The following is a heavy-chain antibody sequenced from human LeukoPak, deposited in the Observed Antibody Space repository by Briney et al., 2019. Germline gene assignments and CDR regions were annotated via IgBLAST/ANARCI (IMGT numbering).Heavy chain of an antibody. V-gene: IGHV7-4-1*02. J-gene: IGHJ4*02. D-gene: IGHD3-3*01. CDR2: INTNTGNP. Sequence: ASVKVSCKASGYTFTSYYMHWVRQAPGQGLEWMGWINTNTGNPTYAQGFTGRFVFSLDTSVSTAYLQISSLKAEDTAVYYCARGRYYDFWSGYLYYFDYWGQGTLVTVSS. CDR3: ARGRYYDFWSGYLYYFDY. CDR1: GYTFTSYY.